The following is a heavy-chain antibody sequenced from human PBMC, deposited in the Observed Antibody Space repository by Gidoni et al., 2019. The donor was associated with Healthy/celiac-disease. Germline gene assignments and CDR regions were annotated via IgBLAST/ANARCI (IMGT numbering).Heavy chain of an antibody. J-gene: IGHJ4*02. CDR3: ARSNRQQYSIVGATVFDY. V-gene: IGHV3-48*02. CDR2: ISSSSSTI. CDR1: GFDFSSYS. D-gene: IGHD1-26*01. Sequence: EVQLVESGGGLVQPGGSLRLSCAASGFDFSSYSMNWVRQAPGKGLELVSYISSSSSTIYYADSVKGRFTISRDNAKNSLYLQMNSLRDEDTAVYYCARSNRQQYSIVGATVFDYWGQGTLVTVSS.